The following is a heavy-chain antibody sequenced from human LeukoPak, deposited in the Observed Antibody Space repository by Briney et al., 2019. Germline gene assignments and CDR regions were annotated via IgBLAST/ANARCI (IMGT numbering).Heavy chain of an antibody. CDR1: GFTFSSYE. Sequence: GGSLTLSCAASGFTFSSYEMNWVRQAPGKGLAGFSYISSSSSTIYYADSVKGRFTISRDNAKNSLYLEMNSLRAEDTAVYCCARDWVVRGQGTLVTVSS. V-gene: IGHV3-48*03. J-gene: IGHJ4*02. CDR2: ISSSSSTI. D-gene: IGHD3-22*01. CDR3: ARDWVV.